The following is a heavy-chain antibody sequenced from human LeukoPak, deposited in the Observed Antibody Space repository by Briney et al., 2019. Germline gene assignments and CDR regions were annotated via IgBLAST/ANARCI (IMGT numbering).Heavy chain of an antibody. CDR3: ATTDYYDSSGTLY. D-gene: IGHD3-22*01. CDR1: GYTFTGYY. CDR2: INPNSGGT. Sequence: GASVKVSCTASGYTFTGYYMHWVRQAPGQGLEWMGWINPNSGGTNYAQKFQGRVTMTRDTSISTAYMELSRLRSDDTAVYYCATTDYYDSSGTLYWGQGTLVTVSS. V-gene: IGHV1-2*02. J-gene: IGHJ4*02.